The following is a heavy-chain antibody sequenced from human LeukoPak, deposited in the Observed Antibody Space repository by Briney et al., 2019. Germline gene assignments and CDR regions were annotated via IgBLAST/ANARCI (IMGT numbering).Heavy chain of an antibody. D-gene: IGHD3-10*01. CDR2: ISYDGSNK. J-gene: IGHJ6*02. CDR1: GFTYSSYG. V-gene: IGHV3-30*18. Sequence: GRSLRLSCAASGFTYSSYGMHWVRQAPGKGLEGVAVISYDGSNKYYEDSVKGRFTISRDNSKNTLYLQMNSLRAEDTAVYYCAKDYSYGSGSYYKSGTYYYYGMDVWGQGTTVTVSS. CDR3: AKDYSYGSGSYYKSGTYYYYGMDV.